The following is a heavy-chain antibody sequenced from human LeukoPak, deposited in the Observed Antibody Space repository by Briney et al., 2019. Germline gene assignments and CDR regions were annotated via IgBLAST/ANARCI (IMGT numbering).Heavy chain of an antibody. CDR3: ARDPGWFSFDI. CDR2: IKQDGGSK. V-gene: IGHV3-7*01. CDR1: GFSFSSYW. Sequence: PGGSLRLSCVASGFSFSSYWMSWVRQAPGKGLEFVANIKQDGGSKNYVDSVKGRFTISRDNAENSLYLQMSSLRAEDTALYYCARDPGWFSFDIWGQGIMVTVSS. D-gene: IGHD2-15*01. J-gene: IGHJ3*02.